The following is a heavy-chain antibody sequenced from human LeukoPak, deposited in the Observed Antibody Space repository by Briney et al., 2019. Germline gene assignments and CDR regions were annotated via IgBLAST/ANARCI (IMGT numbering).Heavy chain of an antibody. J-gene: IGHJ3*02. CDR1: GFTFSSYA. D-gene: IGHD3-22*01. CDR2: ISGSGGST. V-gene: IGHV3-23*01. Sequence: PGGSLRLSCAASGFTFSSYAMSWVRQAPGKGLEWVSAISGSGGSTYYADSVKGRFTIPRDNSKNTLYLQMNSLRAEDTAVYYCAKDHRRNYYDSSGYCDAFDIWGQGTMVTVSS. CDR3: AKDHRRNYYDSSGYCDAFDI.